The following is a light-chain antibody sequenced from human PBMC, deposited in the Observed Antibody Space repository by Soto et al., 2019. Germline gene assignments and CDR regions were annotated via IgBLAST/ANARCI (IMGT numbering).Light chain of an antibody. Sequence: LPHSQSTLAASLGDRVTITCRASQTIGTYVNWYRQKSGAAPELLIYDASTLQSGVPSRFRGGASGTDFTLTISSLQLDDFATYYCQQSYNTPLTFGQGTKVDI. CDR1: QTIGTY. CDR3: QQSYNTPLT. J-gene: IGKJ1*01. CDR2: DAS. V-gene: IGKV1-39*01.